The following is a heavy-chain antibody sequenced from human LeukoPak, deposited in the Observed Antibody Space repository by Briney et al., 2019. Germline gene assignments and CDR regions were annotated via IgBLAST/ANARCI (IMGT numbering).Heavy chain of an antibody. V-gene: IGHV1-2*02. CDR2: INTNSGGT. D-gene: IGHD1-26*01. J-gene: IGHJ4*02. Sequence: GASVTLCFTASGYTFTGYYMHWVRQAPGQGLEWMGWINTNSGGTNYAQEFQGRVTITRDTSISTAYMELSRLRSDDTAVYYCARGPNVHSGSYWYYFDYWGQGTLVTVSS. CDR1: GYTFTGYY. CDR3: ARGPNVHSGSYWYYFDY.